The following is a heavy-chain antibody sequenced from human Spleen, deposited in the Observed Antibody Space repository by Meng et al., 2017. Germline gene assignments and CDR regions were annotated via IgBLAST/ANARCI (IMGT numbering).Heavy chain of an antibody. Sequence: ASVKVSCKASGYTFASHGISWVRQAPGQGLEWMGWITAYNGNTNYAQKFQGRVTITADESTSTAYMELSSLRSEDTAVYYCARGGEQWPPSTYYYYGMDVWGQGTTVTVSS. CDR1: GYTFASHG. CDR3: ARGGEQWPPSTYYYYGMDV. D-gene: IGHD6-19*01. V-gene: IGHV1-18*01. J-gene: IGHJ6*02. CDR2: ITAYNGNT.